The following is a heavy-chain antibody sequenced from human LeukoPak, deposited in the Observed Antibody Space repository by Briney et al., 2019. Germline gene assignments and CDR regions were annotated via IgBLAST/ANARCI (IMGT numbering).Heavy chain of an antibody. D-gene: IGHD3-10*01. J-gene: IGHJ4*02. CDR3: ARGLWFGEL. V-gene: IGHV1-18*01. CDR1: GYTFTSYG. CDR2: ISAYNGNT. Sequence: ASVKVSCTPSGYTFTSYGISWLGPARGPGLEWMGWISAYNGNTNYAQKLQGRVTMTTDTSTSTAYMELRSLRSDDTAVYYCARGLWFGELWGQGTLVTVSS.